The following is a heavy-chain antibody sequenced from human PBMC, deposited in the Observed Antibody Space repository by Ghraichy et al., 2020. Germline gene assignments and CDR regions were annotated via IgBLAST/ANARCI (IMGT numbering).Heavy chain of an antibody. CDR1: GGSIRCSSFY. CDR2: IYYSGGI. CDR3: ARHNVIAASNPFDP. D-gene: IGHD6-25*01. Sequence: SETLSLTCTVSGGSIRCSSFYWGWIRQPPGNGLEWIGSIYYSGGISYNQSLKSRVTISVDTSKNQFSLKLSSVTAPDTAVYYCARHNVIAASNPFDPWGQGTLVTVSS. V-gene: IGHV4-39*01. J-gene: IGHJ5*02.